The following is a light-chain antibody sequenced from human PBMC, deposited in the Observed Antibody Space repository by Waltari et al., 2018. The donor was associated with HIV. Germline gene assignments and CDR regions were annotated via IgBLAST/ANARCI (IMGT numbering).Light chain of an antibody. Sequence: QSVVTQSPSASGTPGQSVTISCSGSSSNIGSNTVFWYQHLPGTAPKLLIYRDNPRPSGVPDRISGSSSGTSASMAFSGLGSEDEAVYYCVVWDDSLSGVVFGGGTSLTVL. CDR1: SSNIGSNT. CDR2: RDN. V-gene: IGLV1-47*01. CDR3: VVWDDSLSGVV. J-gene: IGLJ2*01.